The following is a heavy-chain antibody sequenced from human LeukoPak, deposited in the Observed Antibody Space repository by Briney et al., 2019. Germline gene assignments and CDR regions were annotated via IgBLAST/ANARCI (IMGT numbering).Heavy chain of an antibody. Sequence: GGSLRLSCAASGFSFSSYAMSWVRQAPGKGLEWVSTITASGGSTYYADSVKGRFTISRDNSKNTLYLQINSLRAEDTALYYCAKLVLFSGTTGDFNYWGQGTLVTVSS. CDR1: GFSFSSYA. D-gene: IGHD1-1*01. V-gene: IGHV3-23*01. CDR3: AKLVLFSGTTGDFNY. CDR2: ITASGGST. J-gene: IGHJ4*02.